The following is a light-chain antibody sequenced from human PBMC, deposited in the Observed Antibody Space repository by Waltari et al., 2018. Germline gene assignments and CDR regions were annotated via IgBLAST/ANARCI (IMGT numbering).Light chain of an antibody. CDR2: EVS. CDR3: SSYTSSSTPMWV. CDR1: SSDVGGYNY. Sequence: QSALTQPASVSGSPGQSITISCTGTSSDVGGYNYVSWYQQHPGKAPKLMIYEVSNRPAGVSKRFSGAKSGNTASLTVSGLQAEDEADYYCSSYTSSSTPMWVFGGGTKLTVL. J-gene: IGLJ2*01. V-gene: IGLV2-14*01.